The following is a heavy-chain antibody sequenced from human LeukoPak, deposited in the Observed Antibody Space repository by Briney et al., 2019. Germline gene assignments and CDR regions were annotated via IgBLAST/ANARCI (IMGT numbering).Heavy chain of an antibody. CDR2: INPSGGST. CDR1: GYTFTSYY. J-gene: IGHJ4*02. V-gene: IGHV1-46*01. Sequence: ASVKVSCKASGYTFTSYYMHWVRQAPGQGLEWMGIINPSGGSTSYAQKFQGRVTMTRDTSTSTVYMELSSLRAEDTAVYYCAKVGTGVYFDSWGQGTRVTVSS. D-gene: IGHD3-3*01. CDR3: AKVGTGVYFDS.